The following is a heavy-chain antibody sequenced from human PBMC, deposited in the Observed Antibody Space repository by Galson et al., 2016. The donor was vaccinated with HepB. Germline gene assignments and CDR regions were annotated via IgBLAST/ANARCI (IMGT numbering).Heavy chain of an antibody. CDR3: AKAGSYSGNLHGYCDY. CDR2: ISSSSTI. CDR1: GFTFSSYS. V-gene: IGHV3-48*04. Sequence: SLRLSCAASGFTFSSYSMNLVRQAPGKGLEWVSYISSSSTIYYADSVKGRLNISRDNADNSLSLQMNSLSGDDTALYYCAKAGSYSGNLHGYCDYWGQGTLVTVSS. D-gene: IGHD1-26*01. J-gene: IGHJ4*02.